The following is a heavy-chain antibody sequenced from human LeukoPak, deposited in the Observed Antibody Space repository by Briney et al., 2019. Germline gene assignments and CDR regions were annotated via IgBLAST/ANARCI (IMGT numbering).Heavy chain of an antibody. CDR1: GGSISSGGYS. CDR2: IYHSGST. CDR3: ARYGDYVGNWFDP. V-gene: IGHV4-30-2*01. J-gene: IGHJ5*02. Sequence: ASETLSLTCAVSGGSISSGGYSWSWIRQPPGKGLEWIGYIYHSGSTYYNPSLKSRVTISVDRSKNQFSLKLSSVTAADTAVYYCARYGDYVGNWFDPWGQGTLVTVFS. D-gene: IGHD4-17*01.